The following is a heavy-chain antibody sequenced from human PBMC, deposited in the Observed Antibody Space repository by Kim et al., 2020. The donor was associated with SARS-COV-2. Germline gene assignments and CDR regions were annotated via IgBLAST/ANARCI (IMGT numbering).Heavy chain of an antibody. CDR1: GFTFSSYS. CDR2: ISSSSSYI. V-gene: IGHV3-21*01. J-gene: IGHJ6*02. CDR3: ATLGDYDDNYYYYGMDV. D-gene: IGHD4-17*01. Sequence: GGSLRLSCAASGFTFSSYSMNWVRQAPGKGLEWVSSISSSSSYIYYADSVKGRFTISRDNAKNSLYLQMNSLRAEDTAVYYCATLGDYDDNYYYYGMDVWGQGTTVTVSS.